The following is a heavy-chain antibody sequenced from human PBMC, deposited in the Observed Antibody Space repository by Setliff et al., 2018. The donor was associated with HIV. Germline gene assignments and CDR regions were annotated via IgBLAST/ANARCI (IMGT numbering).Heavy chain of an antibody. Sequence: SETLSLTCTVSGGSISSGSYYWSWIRQPAGKGLEWIGHIYTSGSTNYNPSLKSRVTISVDTSKNQFSLKLNSVTAADTAVYYCARVGRGYYDILTGPGVYWGQGTLVTVSS. CDR1: GGSISSGSYY. CDR3: ARVGRGYYDILTGPGVY. J-gene: IGHJ4*02. V-gene: IGHV4-61*09. CDR2: IYTSGST. D-gene: IGHD3-9*01.